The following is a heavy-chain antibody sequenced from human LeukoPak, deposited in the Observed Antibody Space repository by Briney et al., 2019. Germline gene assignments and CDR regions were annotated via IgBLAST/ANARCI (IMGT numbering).Heavy chain of an antibody. Sequence: SETLSLTXAVYGGSFSGYYWSWIRQPPGKGVEWIGYIYYSGSTNYNPSLKSRVTISVDTSKNQFSLKLSSVTAADTAVYYCARGRGRDSSSWYAPPPFDYWGQGTLVTVSS. D-gene: IGHD6-13*01. J-gene: IGHJ4*02. CDR3: ARGRGRDSSSWYAPPPFDY. CDR2: IYYSGST. V-gene: IGHV4-34*01. CDR1: GGSFSGYY.